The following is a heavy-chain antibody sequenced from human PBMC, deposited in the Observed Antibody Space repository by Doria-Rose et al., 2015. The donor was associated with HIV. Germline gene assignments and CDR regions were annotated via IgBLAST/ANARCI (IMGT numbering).Heavy chain of an antibody. V-gene: IGHV4-34*01. D-gene: IGHD1-1*01. Sequence: QVQLQESGAGLVKPSETLSLTCAVFGGSFSGYYWSWIRQPPGQGLEWIGEINHSGSTNSKTSLKSRVTISLDTSKNLFSLKLSSVTAADTAVYYCARGLLRGGWNDVDYYYGMDVWGQGTTVTVSS. CDR2: INHSGST. CDR1: GGSFSGYY. CDR3: ARGLLRGGWNDVDYYYGMDV. J-gene: IGHJ6*02.